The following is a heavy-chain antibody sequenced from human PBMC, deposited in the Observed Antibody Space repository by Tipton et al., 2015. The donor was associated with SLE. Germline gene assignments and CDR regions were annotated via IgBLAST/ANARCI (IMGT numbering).Heavy chain of an antibody. V-gene: IGHV4-61*02. CDR2: IYTSGST. Sequence: TLSLTCTVSGGSISSGSYYWSWIRQPAGKGLEWIGRIYTSGSTNYNPSLKSRVTISVDTSKNQSSLKLSSVTAADTAVYYCARDRRRDGYKPDAFDIWGQGTMVTVSS. CDR1: GGSISSGSYY. CDR3: ARDRRRDGYKPDAFDI. J-gene: IGHJ3*02. D-gene: IGHD5-24*01.